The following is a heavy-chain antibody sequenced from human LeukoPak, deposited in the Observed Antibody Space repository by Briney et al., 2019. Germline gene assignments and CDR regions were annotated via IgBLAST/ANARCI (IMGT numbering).Heavy chain of an antibody. J-gene: IGHJ5*01. CDR3: ARPQGWSSGYFNWFDS. CDR2: IIPIFGTA. V-gene: IGHV1-69*05. CDR1: GGTFSSYA. Sequence: ASVKVSCKASGGTFSSYAISWVRQAPGQGLEWMGGIIPIFGTANYAQKFQGRVTITTDESTSTAYMELSSLRSEDTAVYYCARPQGWSSGYFNWFDSWGQRTLVTVSS. D-gene: IGHD3-22*01.